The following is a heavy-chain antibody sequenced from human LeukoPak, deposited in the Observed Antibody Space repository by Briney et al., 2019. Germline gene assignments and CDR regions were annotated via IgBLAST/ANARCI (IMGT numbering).Heavy chain of an antibody. V-gene: IGHV3-53*01. Sequence: PGGSLRLSCAASGFTVSSNYMSWVRQAPGKGLEWVSVIYSGGSTYYADSVKGRFTISRDNSKNTLYLQMNSLRAEDTAVYYCARDRYGGNSRASYWGQGTLVTVSS. CDR1: GFTVSSNY. CDR3: ARDRYGGNSRASY. J-gene: IGHJ4*02. D-gene: IGHD4-23*01. CDR2: IYSGGST.